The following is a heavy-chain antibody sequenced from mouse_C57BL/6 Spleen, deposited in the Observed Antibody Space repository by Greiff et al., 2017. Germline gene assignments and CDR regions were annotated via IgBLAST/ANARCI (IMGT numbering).Heavy chain of an antibody. CDR2: ISSGGDYI. CDR3: TRSYGSMYYFDY. CDR1: GFTFSSYA. J-gene: IGHJ2*01. D-gene: IGHD1-1*01. V-gene: IGHV5-9-1*02. Sequence: EVQRVESGEGLVKPGGSLKLSCAASGFTFSSYAMSWVRQTPEKRLEWVAYISSGGDYIYYADTVKGRFTISRDNARNTLYLQMSSLKSEDTAMYYCTRSYGSMYYFDYWGQGTTLTVSS.